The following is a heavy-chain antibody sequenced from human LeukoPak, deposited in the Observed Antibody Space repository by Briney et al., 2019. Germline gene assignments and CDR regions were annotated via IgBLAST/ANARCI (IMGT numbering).Heavy chain of an antibody. CDR2: ISAYNGNT. D-gene: IGHD3-22*01. Sequence: ASVKVSCKASGGTFSSYAISWVRQAPGQGLEWMGWISAYNGNTNYAQKLQGRVTMTTDTSTSTAYMELRSLRSDDTAVYYCARDPHYYDSSGPRSYYYGMDVWGQGTTVTVSS. CDR1: GGTFSSYA. V-gene: IGHV1-18*01. J-gene: IGHJ6*02. CDR3: ARDPHYYDSSGPRSYYYGMDV.